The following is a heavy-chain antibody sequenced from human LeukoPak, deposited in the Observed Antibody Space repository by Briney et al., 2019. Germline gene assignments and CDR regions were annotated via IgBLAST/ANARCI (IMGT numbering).Heavy chain of an antibody. CDR1: GGSFSGYY. J-gene: IGHJ5*02. CDR3: ARGGLNYNWFDP. CDR2: INHRGST. V-gene: IGHV4-34*01. Sequence: KTSETLSLTCAVYGGSFSGYYWSWIRQPPGKGLEWIGEINHRGSTNYNPSLKSRVTISVDTSKNQFSLKLSSVTAADTAVYYCARGGLNYNWFDPWGQGTLVTVSS. D-gene: IGHD1-7*01.